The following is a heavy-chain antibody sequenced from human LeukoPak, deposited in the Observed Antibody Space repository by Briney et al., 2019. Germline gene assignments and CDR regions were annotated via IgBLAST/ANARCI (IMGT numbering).Heavy chain of an antibody. CDR1: GFTFSDYY. D-gene: IGHD1-7*01. Sequence: PGGSLRLSCAASGFTFSDYYMSWIRQAPGKGLEWVSYISSSGSTIYYAASVKGRFTISRDNAKNSLYLQMNRLRAEDTAVYYCARAGTHPSNWSDPWGQGTLVTVSS. CDR2: ISSSGSTI. V-gene: IGHV3-11*01. J-gene: IGHJ5*02. CDR3: ARAGTHPSNWSDP.